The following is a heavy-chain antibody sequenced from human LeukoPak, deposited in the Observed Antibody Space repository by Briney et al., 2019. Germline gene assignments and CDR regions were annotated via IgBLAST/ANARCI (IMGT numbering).Heavy chain of an antibody. J-gene: IGHJ4*02. CDR1: GYTFTGYY. Sequence: ASVKVSCKASGYTFTGYYMHWVRQAPGQGLEWMGWINPNSGGTNYAQKFQGRVTMTRDTSISTAYMELSRLRSDDTAVYYCARDQVRGVAGISDYWGQGTLVTVSS. D-gene: IGHD6-19*01. CDR3: ARDQVRGVAGISDY. V-gene: IGHV1-2*02. CDR2: INPNSGGT.